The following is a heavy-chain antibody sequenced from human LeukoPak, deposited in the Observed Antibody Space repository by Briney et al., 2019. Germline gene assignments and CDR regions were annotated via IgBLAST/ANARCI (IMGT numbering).Heavy chain of an antibody. CDR3: GRRGLGCSSTSCYSKADP. D-gene: IGHD2-2*01. CDR2: INPNSGGT. V-gene: IGHV1-2*02. Sequence: ASVKVSCKASGYTFTGYYMHWVRQAPGQGLEWMGWINPNSGGTNYAQKFQGRITMTRDTSISTAYMELSRLRSEDTAVYYCGRRGLGCSSTSCYSKADPWGQGTLVTVSS. CDR1: GYTFTGYY. J-gene: IGHJ5*02.